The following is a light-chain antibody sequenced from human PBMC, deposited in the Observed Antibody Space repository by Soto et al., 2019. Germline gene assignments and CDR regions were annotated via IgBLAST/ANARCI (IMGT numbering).Light chain of an antibody. CDR3: LQDSNYPRT. Sequence: AIPMTQSPSSLCASVGDRVTITCRASQDIRKNLGWFQQKPGKAPVLLIYAASSLQSGVPSRFSGRGSGTDFTLTISSLQPEDFATYYCLQDSNYPRTFGQGTKVEIK. J-gene: IGKJ1*01. CDR1: QDIRKN. CDR2: AAS. V-gene: IGKV1-6*01.